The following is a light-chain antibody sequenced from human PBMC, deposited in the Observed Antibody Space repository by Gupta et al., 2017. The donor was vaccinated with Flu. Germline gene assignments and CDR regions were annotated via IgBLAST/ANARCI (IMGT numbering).Light chain of an antibody. V-gene: IGLV4-69*01. Sequence: QLVLTQSPSASASLGASVKPTCTLSSGHSSYAIAWHQQQPEKGPRYLMKLNSDGSHSKGDGIPDRFSGPSSGAERYLTISSLQSEDEADYYCQTWGTGTSWVFGGGTKLTVL. CDR2: LNSDGSH. CDR1: SGHSSYA. CDR3: QTWGTGTSWV. J-gene: IGLJ3*02.